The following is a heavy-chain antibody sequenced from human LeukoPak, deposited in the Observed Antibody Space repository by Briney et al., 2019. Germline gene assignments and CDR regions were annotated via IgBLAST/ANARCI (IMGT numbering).Heavy chain of an antibody. V-gene: IGHV4-4*07. J-gene: IGHJ6*03. D-gene: IGHD6-6*01. CDR1: GGSISSYY. Sequence: PSETLSLTCTVSGGSISSYYWSWMRQPAGKGLEWIGRIYTSGSTNYNPSLKSRVTMSVDTSKNQFSLKLSSVTAADTAVYYCARDSLGRRYSSSSPDYYYYMDVWGKGTTVTVSS. CDR3: ARDSLGRRYSSSSPDYYYYMDV. CDR2: IYTSGST.